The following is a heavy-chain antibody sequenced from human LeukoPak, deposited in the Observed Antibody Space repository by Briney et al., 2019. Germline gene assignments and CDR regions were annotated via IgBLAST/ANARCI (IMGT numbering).Heavy chain of an antibody. CDR1: GFTFSSYD. J-gene: IGHJ2*01. Sequence: GGSLRLSCAASGFTFSSYDMSWVRQAPGKGLEWVSDSCGDGGSTYSDSVKGRFTISRDNSKNTLYLQMNSLRAEDTATYYCAKALNYWYFDLWGRGNLVTVSS. V-gene: IGHV3-23*01. CDR2: SCGDGGST. CDR3: AKALNYWYFDL.